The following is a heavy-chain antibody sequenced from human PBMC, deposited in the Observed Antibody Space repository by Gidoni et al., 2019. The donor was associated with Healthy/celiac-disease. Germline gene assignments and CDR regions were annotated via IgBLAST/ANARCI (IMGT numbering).Heavy chain of an antibody. Sequence: EVQLVESGGGLVQPGRSLRLSCAASGFTFDDYAMHLVRQAPGKGLEWVSGISWNSGSIGYADSVKGRFTISRDNAKNSLYLQMNSLRAEDTALYYCAKGGRRPGWLQLQGAFDIWGQGTMVTVSS. CDR1: GFTFDDYA. D-gene: IGHD5-12*01. V-gene: IGHV3-9*01. CDR3: AKGGRRPGWLQLQGAFDI. J-gene: IGHJ3*02. CDR2: ISWNSGSI.